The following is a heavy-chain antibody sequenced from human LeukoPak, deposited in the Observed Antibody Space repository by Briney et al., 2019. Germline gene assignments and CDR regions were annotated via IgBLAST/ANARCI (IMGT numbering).Heavy chain of an antibody. CDR1: GVSISSYY. CDR2: IYTSGSN. Sequence: SETLSLTCTVSGVSISSYYWSWIRRPAGKGLEWIGRIYTSGSNKYNPSLKSRGTISVDTSKNQFSLKLSSVTAADTAVYYCARAAGDDFWSGYYFRPSYYYYYMDVWGKGTTVTVYS. D-gene: IGHD3-3*01. CDR3: ARAAGDDFWSGYYFRPSYYYYYMDV. J-gene: IGHJ6*03. V-gene: IGHV4-4*07.